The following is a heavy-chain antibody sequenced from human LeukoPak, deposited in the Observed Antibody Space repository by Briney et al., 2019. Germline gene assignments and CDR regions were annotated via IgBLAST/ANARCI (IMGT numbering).Heavy chain of an antibody. Sequence: PSETLSLTCTVSGGSISGYYWSWIRQPAGKGVEWIGRIYTSGSTNYNPSLKSRVTMSVDTSKNQFSLKLSSVTAADTAVYYCARGPTSLYYYYMDVWGKGTTVTISS. J-gene: IGHJ6*03. CDR2: IYTSGST. D-gene: IGHD6-6*01. CDR1: GGSISGYY. V-gene: IGHV4-4*07. CDR3: ARGPTSLYYYYMDV.